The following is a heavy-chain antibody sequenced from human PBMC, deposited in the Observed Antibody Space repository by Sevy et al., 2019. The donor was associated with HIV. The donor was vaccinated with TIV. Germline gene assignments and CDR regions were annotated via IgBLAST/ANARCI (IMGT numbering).Heavy chain of an antibody. CDR2: TYYRSKWYN. J-gene: IGHJ6*03. V-gene: IGHV6-1*01. D-gene: IGHD3-10*01. CDR1: GDSVSSNSAA. CDR3: ASVLAEKEITMVRGVPPRGYYYYYMDV. Sequence: KQSQTLSLTCAISGDSVSSNSAAWNWIRQSPSRGLEWLGRTYYRSKWYNDYAVSVKSRITINPDTSKNQFSLQLNSVTPEEPEVYYCASVLAEKEITMVRGVPPRGYYYYYMDVWGNGTTVTVSS.